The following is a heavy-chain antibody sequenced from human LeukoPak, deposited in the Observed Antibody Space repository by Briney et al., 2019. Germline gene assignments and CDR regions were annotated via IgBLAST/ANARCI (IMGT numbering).Heavy chain of an antibody. CDR3: VVVVEPPDSDGFDV. J-gene: IGHJ3*01. D-gene: IGHD1-14*01. Sequence: GGSPRLSCAASGFTFGNSWVHWVRQAPGKGLVWASLINADGSNTTYADSVKGRFTISRDNARNTVSLQMNSLTIEDTAVYYCVVVVEPPDSDGFDVWGQGTMITVSS. CDR2: INADGSNT. CDR1: GFTFGNSW. V-gene: IGHV3-74*01.